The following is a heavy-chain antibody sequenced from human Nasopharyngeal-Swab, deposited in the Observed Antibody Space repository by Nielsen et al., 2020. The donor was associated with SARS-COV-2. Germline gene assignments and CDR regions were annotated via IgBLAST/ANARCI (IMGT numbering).Heavy chain of an antibody. Sequence: PGKGLEWIGSIYYSGSTYYNPSLKSRVTISVDTSKNQFSLKRSSVTAADTAVYYCARHALVTKDFDYWGQGTLVTVSS. J-gene: IGHJ4*02. V-gene: IGHV4-39*01. CDR2: IYYSGST. D-gene: IGHD4-17*01. CDR3: ARHALVTKDFDY.